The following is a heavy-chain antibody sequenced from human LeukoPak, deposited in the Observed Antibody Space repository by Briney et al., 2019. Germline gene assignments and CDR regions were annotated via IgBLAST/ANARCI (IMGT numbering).Heavy chain of an antibody. CDR3: ARKEAYCSGGSCYSDY. CDR1: GFTFSSYA. Sequence: GGSLRLSCAASGFTFSSYAMHWVRQAPGKGLEWVSAIGGSGGSTYYADSVKGRFTISRDNSKNTLYLQMNSLRAEDTAVYYCARKEAYCSGGSCYSDYWGQGTLVTVSS. V-gene: IGHV3-23*01. CDR2: IGGSGGST. J-gene: IGHJ4*02. D-gene: IGHD2-15*01.